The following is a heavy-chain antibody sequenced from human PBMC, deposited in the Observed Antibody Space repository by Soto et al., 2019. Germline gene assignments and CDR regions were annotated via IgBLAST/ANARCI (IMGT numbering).Heavy chain of an antibody. V-gene: IGHV1-8*01. CDR1: GYTFTSYD. CDR2: MNPNSGNT. CDR3: ARGPYCSGGSCYSDPPDY. D-gene: IGHD2-15*01. J-gene: IGHJ4*02. Sequence: ASVKVSCKASGYTFTSYDINWVRQATGQGLEWMGWMNPNSGNTGYAQKFQGRVTMTRNTSISTAYMELSSLRSEDTAVYYCARGPYCSGGSCYSDPPDYWGQGTLVTVSS.